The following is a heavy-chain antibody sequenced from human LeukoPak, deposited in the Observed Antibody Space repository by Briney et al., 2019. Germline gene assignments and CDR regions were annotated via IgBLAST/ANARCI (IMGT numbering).Heavy chain of an antibody. V-gene: IGHV3-74*01. CDR3: AKDCCSNTGLFDY. CDR2: IKSDGKT. CDR1: GFTFSSYW. J-gene: IGHJ4*02. Sequence: GGSLRLSCAASGFTFSSYWMHWVRQAPGKGLVWVSRIKSDGKTNYADSVKGRFTISRDNAKNTLYLQMNSLRTEDTAVYYCAKDCCSNTGLFDYWGQGTRVTVSS. D-gene: IGHD2-2*01.